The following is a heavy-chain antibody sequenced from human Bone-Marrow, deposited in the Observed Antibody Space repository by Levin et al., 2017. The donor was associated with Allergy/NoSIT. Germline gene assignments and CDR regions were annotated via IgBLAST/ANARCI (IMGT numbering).Heavy chain of an antibody. CDR2: INPKNGGT. D-gene: IGHD3-10*01. J-gene: IGHJ4*02. V-gene: IGHV1-2*02. Sequence: PGGSLRLSCKASGYTFTGYSMHWVRQAPGQGLEWMGWINPKNGGTNYAQKFQDRVTMTRDTSTSTAYMELSRLKSADTAVYYCARVTGDIAKFMTKLRGIIINFEYWGQGTLVTVSP. CDR1: GYTFTGYS. CDR3: ARVTGDIAKFMTKLRGIIINFEY.